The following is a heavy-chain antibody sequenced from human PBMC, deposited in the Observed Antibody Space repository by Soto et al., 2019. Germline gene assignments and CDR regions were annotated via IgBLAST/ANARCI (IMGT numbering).Heavy chain of an antibody. J-gene: IGHJ2*01. CDR3: ATGATYCSSTGCLYWYLHF. D-gene: IGHD2-15*01. Sequence: QVQLQESGPGLVRASWTLSLTCAVSGDSISSNRWWSWVRQPPGKGLEWIGEIYHSGTTNYNPSLKSRVPSSVEKSKSQFSLSLYSVTAADTAVYYCATGATYCSSTGCLYWYLHFWGRGTLVSVSS. CDR1: GDSISSNRW. CDR2: IYHSGTT. V-gene: IGHV4-4*02.